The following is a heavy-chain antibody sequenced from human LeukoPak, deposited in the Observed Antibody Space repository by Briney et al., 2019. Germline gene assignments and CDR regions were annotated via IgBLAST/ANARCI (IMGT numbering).Heavy chain of an antibody. CDR1: GGSISSFY. CDR2: IYSGGIT. CDR3: ARNPCGGGTCHHYFDY. Sequence: PSETLSLTCTVSGGSISSFYWSWIRQPAGKGLEWIGRIYSGGITNYSPSLKSRVTMSVDTSNNQFPLKLTSMTAADTAVYYCARNPCGGGTCHHYFDYWGQGTLVTVSS. D-gene: IGHD2-21*01. J-gene: IGHJ4*02. V-gene: IGHV4-4*07.